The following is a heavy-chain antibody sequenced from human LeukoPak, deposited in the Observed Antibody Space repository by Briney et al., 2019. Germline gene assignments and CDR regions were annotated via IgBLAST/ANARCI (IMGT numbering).Heavy chain of an antibody. V-gene: IGHV3-73*01. Sequence: GRSLRLSCAASGFTFSGSAMHWVRQASGKGLEWVGRIRSKANSYATAYAASVKGRFTISRDNSKNTLYLQMNSLRAEDTAVYYCAKDLIAVAGTLGYWGQGTLVTVSS. CDR1: GFTFSGSA. CDR2: IRSKANSYAT. D-gene: IGHD6-19*01. J-gene: IGHJ4*02. CDR3: AKDLIAVAGTLGY.